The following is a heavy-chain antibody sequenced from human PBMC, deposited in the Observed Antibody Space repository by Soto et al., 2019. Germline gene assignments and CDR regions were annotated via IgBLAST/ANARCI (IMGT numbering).Heavy chain of an antibody. CDR1: GFTFSSYA. D-gene: IGHD3-22*01. V-gene: IGHV3-30-3*01. J-gene: IGHJ4*02. CDR3: ARPEYYYDSSGRFDY. CDR2: ISYDGSNK. Sequence: PGGSLRLSCAASGFTFSSYAMHWVRQAPGKGLEWVAVISYDGSNKYYADSVKGRFTISRDNSKNTLYLQMNSLRAEDTAVYYCARPEYYYDSSGRFDYWGQGTLVTVSS.